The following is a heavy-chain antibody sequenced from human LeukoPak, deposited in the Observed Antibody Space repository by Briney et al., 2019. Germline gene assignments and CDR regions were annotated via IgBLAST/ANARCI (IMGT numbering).Heavy chain of an antibody. J-gene: IGHJ3*02. CDR1: GFTFTSSA. CDR3: AAEGGCGGDCYSEDAFDI. CDR2: IVVGSGNT. V-gene: IGHV1-58*02. Sequence: SVKVSCKASGFTFTSSAMQWVRQARGQRLEWIGWIVVGSGNTNYAQKFQERVTITRDMSTSTAYMELSSLRSEDTAVYCCAAEGGCGGDCYSEDAFDIWGQGTMVTVSS. D-gene: IGHD2-21*02.